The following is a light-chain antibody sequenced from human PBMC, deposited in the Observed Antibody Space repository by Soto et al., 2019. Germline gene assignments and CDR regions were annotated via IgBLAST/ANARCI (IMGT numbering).Light chain of an antibody. CDR2: AAS. J-gene: IGKJ2*01. Sequence: EIVLTQSPATLSVSPGERATLSCRASQGVSTSFLAWYQQKPGHAPRLLIHAASTRASGIPDRFSGSGSGTDFTLTISRLEPEDFAVYYCQQFGSSPYTFGQGTKV. CDR1: QGVSTSF. CDR3: QQFGSSPYT. V-gene: IGKV3-20*01.